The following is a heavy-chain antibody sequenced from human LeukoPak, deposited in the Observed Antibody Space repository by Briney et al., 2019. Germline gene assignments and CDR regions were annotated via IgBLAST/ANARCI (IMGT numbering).Heavy chain of an antibody. CDR2: IYTSGST. V-gene: IGHV4-61*02. CDR1: GASISSGSYY. Sequence: SETLSLTCTVSGASISSGSYYWSWIRQPAGKGLEWIGRIYTSGSTNYNPSLKSRVTISLDTSKNQFSLQVNSVTAADTAVYYCATENSSWYIDDFQHWGQGTLVTVSS. D-gene: IGHD6-13*01. CDR3: ATENSSWYIDDFQH. J-gene: IGHJ1*01.